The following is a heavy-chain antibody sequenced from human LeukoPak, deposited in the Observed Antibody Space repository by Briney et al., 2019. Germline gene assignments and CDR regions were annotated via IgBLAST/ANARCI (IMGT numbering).Heavy chain of an antibody. J-gene: IGHJ4*02. CDR3: ARPHGGGYGILFDY. D-gene: IGHD5-12*01. CDR1: GYTFTGYY. Sequence: ASVKVSCKASGYTFTGYYMHWVRQAPGQGLEWMGWINPNSGGTNYAQKFQGRVTMTRDTSISTAYMELSSLRSDDTAVYYCARPHGGGYGILFDYWGQGTLVTVSS. CDR2: INPNSGGT. V-gene: IGHV1-2*02.